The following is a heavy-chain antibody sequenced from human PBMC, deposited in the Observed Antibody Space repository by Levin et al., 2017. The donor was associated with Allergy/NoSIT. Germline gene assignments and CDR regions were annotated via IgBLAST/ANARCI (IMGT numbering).Heavy chain of an antibody. CDR3: AKDILGSGTGLWFGELSFAR. Sequence: PGGSLRLSCAASGFTFDDYTMHWVRQAPGKGLEWVSLISWDGGSTYYADSVKGRFTISRDNSKNSLYLQMNSLRTEDTALYYCAKDILGSGTGLWFGELSFARWGQGTLVTVSS. J-gene: IGHJ4*02. D-gene: IGHD3-10*01. V-gene: IGHV3-43*01. CDR1: GFTFDDYT. CDR2: ISWDGGST.